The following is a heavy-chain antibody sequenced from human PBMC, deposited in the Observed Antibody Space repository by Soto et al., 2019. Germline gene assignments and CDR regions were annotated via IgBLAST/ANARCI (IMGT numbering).Heavy chain of an antibody. CDR1: GGSISSSSYY. CDR3: ASPPRDTAMAGNWFDP. V-gene: IGHV4-39*01. CDR2: IYYSGST. D-gene: IGHD5-18*01. Sequence: QLQLQESGPGLVKPSETLSLTCTVSGGSISSSSYYWGWIRQPPGKGLEWIGSIYYSGSTYYNPSLKSRVTISVDTSKTQFPLKLRSVTAADTVVYYCASPPRDTAMAGNWFDPWGQGTLVTVSS. J-gene: IGHJ5*02.